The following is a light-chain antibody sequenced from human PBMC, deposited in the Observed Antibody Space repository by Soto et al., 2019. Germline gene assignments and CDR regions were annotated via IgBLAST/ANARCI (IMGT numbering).Light chain of an antibody. CDR3: QQYGSSPLVLYT. Sequence: EVVLTQSPGTLSLSPGERATLSCRASQSVSSSYLAWYQQKPGQAPRLLIYGASSRATGIPDRFSGSGSGTDFTLTISRLEPEDFAVYYCQQYGSSPLVLYTFGQGTKLEIK. V-gene: IGKV3-20*01. CDR1: QSVSSSY. CDR2: GAS. J-gene: IGKJ2*01.